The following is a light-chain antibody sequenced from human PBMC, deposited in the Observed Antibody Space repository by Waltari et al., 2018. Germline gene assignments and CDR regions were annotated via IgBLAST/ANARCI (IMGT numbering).Light chain of an antibody. CDR3: QQYGSSLWT. CDR1: QSVSSSY. Sequence: EIVLTQSPGTLSLSPGESATLPCRASQSVSSSYLAWYQQKPGQAPRLLIYGASSRATGIPDRFSGSGSGTDFTLTISRLEPEDFAVYYCQQYGSSLWTFGQGTKVEIK. CDR2: GAS. J-gene: IGKJ1*01. V-gene: IGKV3-20*01.